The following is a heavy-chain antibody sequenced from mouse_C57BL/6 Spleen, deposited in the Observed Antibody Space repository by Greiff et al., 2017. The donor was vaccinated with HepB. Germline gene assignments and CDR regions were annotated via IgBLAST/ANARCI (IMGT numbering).Heavy chain of an antibody. D-gene: IGHD1-1*01. CDR2: IYPGDGDT. V-gene: IGHV1-82*01. CDR3: ARSGGYGSWYFDV. Sequence: QVQLKESGPELVKPGASVKISCKASGYAFSSSWMNWVKQRPGKGLEWIGRIYPGDGDTNYNGKFKGKATLTADKSSSTAYMQLSSPTSEDSAVYFCARSGGYGSWYFDVWGTGTTVTVSS. CDR1: GYAFSSSW. J-gene: IGHJ1*03.